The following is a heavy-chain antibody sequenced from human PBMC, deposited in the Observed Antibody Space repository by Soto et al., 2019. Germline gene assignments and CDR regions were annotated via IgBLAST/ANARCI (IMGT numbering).Heavy chain of an antibody. J-gene: IGHJ3*02. D-gene: IGHD3-22*01. CDR1: GYTFTSYD. CDR2: MNPNSGNT. V-gene: IGHV1-8*01. Sequence: ASVKVSCKASGYTFTSYDINWVRQATGQGLEWMGWMNPNSGNTGYAQKFQGRVTMTRNTSISTAYMELSSLRSEDTAVYYCAREVTGGGYYAFDIWGQGTMVTVSS. CDR3: AREVTGGGYYAFDI.